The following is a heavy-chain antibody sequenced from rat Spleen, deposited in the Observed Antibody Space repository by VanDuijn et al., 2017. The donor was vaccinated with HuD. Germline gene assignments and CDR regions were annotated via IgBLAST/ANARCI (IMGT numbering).Heavy chain of an antibody. J-gene: IGHJ2*01. Sequence: EVQLVESGGGLVQPGRSLKFSCAASGFTFSDYNMAWVRQAPKKGLEWVATISYDGSTTYYRDSVKGRFTISRDNAKSTLYLQMDSLRSEDTATYHCARRIYGGYRYFDYWGQGVMVTVSS. D-gene: IGHD1-11*01. CDR1: GFTFSDYN. CDR3: ARRIYGGYRYFDY. V-gene: IGHV5-7*01. CDR2: ISYDGSTT.